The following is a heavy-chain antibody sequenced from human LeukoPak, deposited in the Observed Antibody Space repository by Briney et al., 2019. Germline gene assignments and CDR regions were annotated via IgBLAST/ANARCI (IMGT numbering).Heavy chain of an antibody. CDR2: ISAYNGST. Sequence: GASVKVSCKASGYTFTSYGISWVRQAPGQGLAWMGWISAYNGSTNYAQKLQGRVTMTTDTSTSTAYMELRSLRSDDTAVYYCARSERVVAVDWFDPWGQGTLVTVSS. D-gene: IGHD2-15*01. J-gene: IGHJ5*02. CDR1: GYTFTSYG. V-gene: IGHV1-18*01. CDR3: ARSERVVAVDWFDP.